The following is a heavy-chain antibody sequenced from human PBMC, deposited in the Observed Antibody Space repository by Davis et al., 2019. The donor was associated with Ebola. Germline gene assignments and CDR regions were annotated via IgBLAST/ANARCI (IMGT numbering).Heavy chain of an antibody. CDR2: ISGYSSTI. CDR3: VRVRFSSGWYFDY. D-gene: IGHD6-19*01. Sequence: PGGSLRLSCAASGITLSSYSMNWVRQAPGKGLEWVSYISGYSSTISYADSVKGRFTISRDNAKNSLYLQMNSLRDEDTAVYYCVRVRFSSGWYFDYWGQGTLVTVSS. CDR1: GITLSSYS. V-gene: IGHV3-48*02. J-gene: IGHJ4*02.